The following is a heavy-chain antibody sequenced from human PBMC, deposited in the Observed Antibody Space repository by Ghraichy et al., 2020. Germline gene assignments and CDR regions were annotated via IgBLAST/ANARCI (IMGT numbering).Heavy chain of an antibody. Sequence: GGSLRLSCAASGFTFSSYSMNWVRQAPGKGLEWVSYISSSSSTIYYADSVKGRFTISRDNAKNSLYLQMNSLRAEDTAVYYCARVAYSSISVETKEGYYYYMDVWGKGTTVTVSS. J-gene: IGHJ6*03. CDR3: ARVAYSSISVETKEGYYYYMDV. CDR2: ISSSSSTI. CDR1: GFTFSSYS. V-gene: IGHV3-48*01. D-gene: IGHD6-13*01.